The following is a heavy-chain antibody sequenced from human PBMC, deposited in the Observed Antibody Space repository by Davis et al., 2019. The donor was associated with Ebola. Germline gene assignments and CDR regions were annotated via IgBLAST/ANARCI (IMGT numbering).Heavy chain of an antibody. CDR3: AKDQEDFWSGHFFDY. Sequence: GESLKISCAASGFTFRSYWMSWVRQAPGKGLEWVAKIKEDGSEKLEVDSVKGRFTISRDNSKNTYLQMNSLRAEDTAVYYCAKDQEDFWSGHFFDYWGQGTLVTVSS. V-gene: IGHV3-7*01. D-gene: IGHD3-3*01. J-gene: IGHJ4*02. CDR1: GFTFRSYW. CDR2: IKEDGSEK.